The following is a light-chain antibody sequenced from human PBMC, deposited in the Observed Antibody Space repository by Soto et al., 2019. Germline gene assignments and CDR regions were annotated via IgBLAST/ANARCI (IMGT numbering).Light chain of an antibody. CDR2: DIY. J-gene: IGKJ5*01. V-gene: IGKV3-20*01. CDR1: QSLSSNY. Sequence: EIVLTQSPGTLSLSPGDTATLSCRASQSLSSNYLAWYQQRPGQAPKLLIYDIYSSATGIPDRFSGGWSATDFLLTITRLDPEDFAEYCCQQYGGSMTFGQGTRLEIE. CDR3: QQYGGSMT.